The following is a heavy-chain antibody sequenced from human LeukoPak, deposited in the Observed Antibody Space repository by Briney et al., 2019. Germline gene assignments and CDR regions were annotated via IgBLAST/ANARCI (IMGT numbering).Heavy chain of an antibody. CDR3: ARALSGYVGYYFDY. CDR1: GGSISSGGYS. V-gene: IGHV4-30-2*01. CDR2: IYHSGST. Sequence: SQTLSLTCAVSGGSISSGGYSWSWIRQPPGEGLEWIGYIYHSGSTYYNPSLKSRVTISVDRSKNQFSLKLSSVTAADTAVYYCARALSGYVGYYFDYWGQGILVTVSS. D-gene: IGHD3-22*01. J-gene: IGHJ4*02.